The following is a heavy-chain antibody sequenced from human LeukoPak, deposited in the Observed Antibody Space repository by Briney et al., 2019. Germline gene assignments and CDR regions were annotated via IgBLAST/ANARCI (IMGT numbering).Heavy chain of an antibody. CDR2: IYWDDDK. J-gene: IGHJ3*02. V-gene: IGHV2-5*02. D-gene: IGHD1-26*01. CDR3: AHGHGAGDAFDI. Sequence: SGPTLVHPTQTLPLTCTFSGFSLSTGGVGVDWIRQPTGKALEWLALIYWDDDKRYSPSLKSRLTITKDTSKNQVVLTMTNMDPVDTATYYCAHGHGAGDAFDIWGQGTMVSVSS. CDR1: GFSLSTGGVG.